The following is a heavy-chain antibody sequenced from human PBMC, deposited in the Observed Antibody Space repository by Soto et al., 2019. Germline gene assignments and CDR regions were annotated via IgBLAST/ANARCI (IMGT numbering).Heavy chain of an antibody. Sequence: EVQLVESGGGLVLPGGSLRLACAASEFSVSDNYMNWVRQAPGKGLEWVAVIFSGGSTNYADSVKGRFTISRLKSENTLYLQMRSLRPEDTAVYFCKSRDYGGRGTLVTVSS. CDR2: IFSGGST. CDR3: KSRDY. J-gene: IGHJ4*02. CDR1: EFSVSDNY. V-gene: IGHV3-53*04.